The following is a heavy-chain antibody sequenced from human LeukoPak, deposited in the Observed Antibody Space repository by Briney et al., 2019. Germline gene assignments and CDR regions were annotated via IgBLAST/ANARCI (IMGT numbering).Heavy chain of an antibody. D-gene: IGHD6-19*01. J-gene: IGHJ4*02. CDR2: IRYDGSDK. Sequence: SGGSLRLSCAASGFTFSSYGMHWVRQAPGKGLKWVAFIRYDGSDKYYADSVKGRFTISRDNSKNTLYLQMNSLRAEDTAVYYCASPPGIAVAGTSPGPNFDYWGQGTLVTVSS. CDR1: GFTFSSYG. V-gene: IGHV3-30*02. CDR3: ASPPGIAVAGTSPGPNFDY.